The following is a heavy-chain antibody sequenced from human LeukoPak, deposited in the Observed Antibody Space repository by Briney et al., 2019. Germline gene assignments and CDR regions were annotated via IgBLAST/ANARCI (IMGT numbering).Heavy chain of an antibody. CDR2: ISSSSSYI. J-gene: IGHJ5*02. D-gene: IGHD2-21*01. CDR1: GFTFSSYS. Sequence: GGSLRLSCAASGFTFSSYSMNWVCQAPGKGLEWVSSISSSSSYIYYADSVKGRFTISRDNAKNSLYLRMNSLRAEDTAVYYCARDFSLYCGGDCYSYEVWFDPWGQGTLVTVSS. CDR3: ARDFSLYCGGDCYSYEVWFDP. V-gene: IGHV3-21*01.